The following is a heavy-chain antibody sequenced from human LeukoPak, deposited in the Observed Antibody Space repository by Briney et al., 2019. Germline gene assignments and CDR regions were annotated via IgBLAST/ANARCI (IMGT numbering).Heavy chain of an antibody. CDR2: IYTSGST. CDR3: AREYYDILTGYGIHWYFDL. CDR1: GGSISSCY. Sequence: SETLSLTCTVSGGSISSCYWSWIRQPAGKGLEWIGRIYTSGSTNYNPSLKSRVTMSVDTSKNQFSLKLSSVTAADTAVYYCAREYYDILTGYGIHWYFDLWGRGTLVTVSS. J-gene: IGHJ2*01. D-gene: IGHD3-9*01. V-gene: IGHV4-4*07.